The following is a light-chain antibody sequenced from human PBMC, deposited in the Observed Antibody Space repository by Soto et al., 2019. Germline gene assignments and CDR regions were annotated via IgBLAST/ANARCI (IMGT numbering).Light chain of an antibody. Sequence: QSVLTQPPSVSGAPGQRVTISCTGSSSNIGAGYDVHWYQQLPGTAPKLLIYGNSNRPSGVPDRFSGSKSGTSASLAITGLRAEDEADYYCQSYDSSLSHVVFGGGTKVTVL. CDR1: SSNIGAGYD. CDR3: QSYDSSLSHVV. J-gene: IGLJ2*01. V-gene: IGLV1-40*01. CDR2: GNS.